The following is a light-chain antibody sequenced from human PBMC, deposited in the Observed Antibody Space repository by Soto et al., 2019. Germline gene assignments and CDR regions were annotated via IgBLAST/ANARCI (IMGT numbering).Light chain of an antibody. CDR1: SSNIGAGYA. V-gene: IGLV1-40*01. CDR3: QSYDTSLSGSV. CDR2: VNT. Sequence: QSVLTQPPSVSGAPGQRVTVSCTESSSNIGAGYAVHWYQQLPGTAPKLLIYVNTNRPSGVPDRFSGSRSGTSASLAITGLQADDEADYYCQSYDTSLSGSVFGGGTKLTVL. J-gene: IGLJ3*02.